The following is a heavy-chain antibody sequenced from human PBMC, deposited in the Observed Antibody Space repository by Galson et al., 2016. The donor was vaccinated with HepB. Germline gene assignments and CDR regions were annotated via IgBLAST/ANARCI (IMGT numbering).Heavy chain of an antibody. CDR1: GFTFSNYD. CDR3: ARGYCSGGGCQLFGYYYAMDV. CDR2: IGTAGDT. D-gene: IGHD2-15*01. J-gene: IGHJ6*02. V-gene: IGHV3-13*01. Sequence: SLRLSCAASGFTFSNYDMHWVRQATGKGLEWVSAIGTAGDTYYPGSVKGRFTISRENAKNSLYLQVNSLRAEDTAVYYCARGYCSGGGCQLFGYYYAMDVWGQGTTVTVSS.